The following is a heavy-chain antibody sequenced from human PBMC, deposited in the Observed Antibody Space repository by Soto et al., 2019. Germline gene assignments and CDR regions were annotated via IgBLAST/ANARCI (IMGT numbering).Heavy chain of an antibody. D-gene: IGHD3-9*01. Sequence: GVSLRLSCAASGFTFSSYAMHWVRQAPGKGLEWVAVISYDGSNKYYADSVKGRFTISRDNSKNTLYLQMNSLRAEDTAVYYCARQAGDRGLTGYSKACVYWGQGTLVTVSS. CDR1: GFTFSSYA. CDR2: ISYDGSNK. CDR3: ARQAGDRGLTGYSKACVY. J-gene: IGHJ4*02. V-gene: IGHV3-30-3*01.